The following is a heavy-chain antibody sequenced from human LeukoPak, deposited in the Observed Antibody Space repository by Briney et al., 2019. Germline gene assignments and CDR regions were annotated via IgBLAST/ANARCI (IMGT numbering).Heavy chain of an antibody. Sequence: PGGSLRLSCAASGFTFTSYAMSWVRQAPGKGLEWLSYISSNSATVYYADSVKGRFTISRDNDKNSLYLRVNSLRDEDTAVYYCARDYYGAGSYPFDYWGQGTLVTVSS. D-gene: IGHD3-10*01. CDR1: GFTFTSYA. CDR2: ISSNSATV. CDR3: ARDYYGAGSYPFDY. J-gene: IGHJ4*02. V-gene: IGHV3-48*02.